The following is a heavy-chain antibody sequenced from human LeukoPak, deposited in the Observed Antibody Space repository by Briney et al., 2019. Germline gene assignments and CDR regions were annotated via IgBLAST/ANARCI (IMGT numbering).Heavy chain of an antibody. D-gene: IGHD3-16*01. CDR1: GFTFSNYW. J-gene: IGHJ4*02. V-gene: IGHV3-7*04. CDR3: ARDSQHLDFDH. Sequence: GGSLRLSCAASGFTFSNYWMNWVRQAPGRGLEWVANIKEDGSEKYYVDSVKGRFTISRDNAKNSLYLQMDSLRAEDTAVYYCARDSQHLDFDHWGQGTLVTVSS. CDR2: IKEDGSEK.